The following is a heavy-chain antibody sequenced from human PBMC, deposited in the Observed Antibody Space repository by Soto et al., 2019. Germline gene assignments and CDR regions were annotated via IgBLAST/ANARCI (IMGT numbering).Heavy chain of an antibody. Sequence: ASVKVSCKASGYTFTSYAMHWVRQAPGQRLEWMGWINAGNGNTKYSQKFQGRVTITRDTSASTAYMELSSLRSEDTAVYYCGREVATLYYYYMDVWGKGTTVTVSS. J-gene: IGHJ6*03. V-gene: IGHV1-3*01. CDR3: GREVATLYYYYMDV. D-gene: IGHD5-12*01. CDR1: GYTFTSYA. CDR2: INAGNGNT.